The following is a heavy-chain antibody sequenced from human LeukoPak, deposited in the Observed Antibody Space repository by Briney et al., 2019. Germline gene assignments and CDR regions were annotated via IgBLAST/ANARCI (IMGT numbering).Heavy chain of an antibody. D-gene: IGHD3-16*02. CDR3: ARDAYDYVWGSYRYPEY. CDR2: IKQDGSEK. J-gene: IGHJ4*02. CDR1: GFTFSSYW. Sequence: GGSLRLSCAASGFTFSSYWMSWVRQAPGKGLEWVANIKQDGSEKYYVDSVKGRFTIFRDNAKNSLYLQMNSLRAEDTAVYYCARDAYDYVWGSYRYPEYWGQGTLVTVSS. V-gene: IGHV3-7*01.